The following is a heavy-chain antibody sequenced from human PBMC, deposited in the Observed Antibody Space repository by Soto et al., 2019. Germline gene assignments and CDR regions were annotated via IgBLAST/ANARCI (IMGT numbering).Heavy chain of an antibody. D-gene: IGHD1-1*01. Sequence: EVQLLESGGGLVQPGGSLRLSCAASGFTFSSFAMSWVRQAPGKGLEWVSTINKSGGSTYYADSVKGRFTISRDNSKNMLFLRINGLRAEDTAVYYCAKDPPTTGTTFDYWGRGTLVTVSS. CDR1: GFTFSSFA. CDR2: INKSGGST. V-gene: IGHV3-23*01. CDR3: AKDPPTTGTTFDY. J-gene: IGHJ4*02.